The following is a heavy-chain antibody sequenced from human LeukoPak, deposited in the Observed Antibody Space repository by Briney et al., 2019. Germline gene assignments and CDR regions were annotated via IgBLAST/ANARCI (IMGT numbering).Heavy chain of an antibody. Sequence: ASVKVSCKASGYTFTGYYMHWVRQAPGQGLEWMARINPNSGGTNYAQKFQGRVTMTRDTSISTAYMELSRLRSDDTAVYYCARDESGYDFAYWGQGTLVTVSS. J-gene: IGHJ4*02. D-gene: IGHD5-12*01. CDR3: ARDESGYDFAY. CDR1: GYTFTGYY. CDR2: INPNSGGT. V-gene: IGHV1-2*06.